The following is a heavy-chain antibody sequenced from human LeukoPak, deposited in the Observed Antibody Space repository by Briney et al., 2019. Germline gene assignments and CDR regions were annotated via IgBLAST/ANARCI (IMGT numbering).Heavy chain of an antibody. D-gene: IGHD4-17*01. Sequence: ASVKVSCKASGYTFTDYYLHWVRQAPGQGLEWMGWINPNSGGTNYAQKFQGRVTMTRDTSIGTAYMELSRLRSDDTALYYCARGTTLTTLPYYYYYMDVWGEGTTVTVSS. CDR1: GYTFTDYY. CDR2: INPNSGGT. V-gene: IGHV1-2*02. CDR3: ARGTTLTTLPYYYYYMDV. J-gene: IGHJ6*03.